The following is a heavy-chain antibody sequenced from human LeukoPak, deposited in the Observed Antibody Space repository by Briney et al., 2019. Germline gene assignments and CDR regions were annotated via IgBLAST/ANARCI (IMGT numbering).Heavy chain of an antibody. CDR2: IYYSGST. Sequence: SETLSLTCTVSGGSISSYYWSWIRQPPGKGLEWIGYIYYSGSTNYNPSPKSRVTISVDTSKNQFSLKLSSVTAADTAVYYCARDHGGVDYWGQGTLVTVSS. J-gene: IGHJ4*02. CDR1: GGSISSYY. V-gene: IGHV4-59*01. CDR3: ARDHGGVDY. D-gene: IGHD3-16*01.